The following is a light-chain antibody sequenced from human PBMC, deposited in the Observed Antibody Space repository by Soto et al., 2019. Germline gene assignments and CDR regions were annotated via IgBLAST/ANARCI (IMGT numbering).Light chain of an antibody. CDR1: QSVSSN. V-gene: IGKV3-15*01. CDR2: GAS. Sequence: EIVMTQSPATLSVSPGERATLSCRASQSVSSNLAWYQQKPGQAPRLLLYGASTRATGIPARFSGSGSGTEFTLTISSLQSEDFAVYYCQQYNNWPPCTFGGGTKVEIK. CDR3: QQYNNWPPCT. J-gene: IGKJ4*01.